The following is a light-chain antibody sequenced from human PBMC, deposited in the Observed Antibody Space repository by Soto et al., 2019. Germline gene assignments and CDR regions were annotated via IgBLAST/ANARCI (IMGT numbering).Light chain of an antibody. V-gene: IGKV1-9*01. J-gene: IGKJ4*01. CDR3: QQLNGYFPLT. CDR1: QGISNY. Sequence: IQLTQSPSSLSASVGYRVTVTCRSSQGISNYLAWYQQKPGKAPKLLINAASTLQSGVPSRFSGSGSGKHFTLTISGLQPEDFATYYCQQLNGYFPLTFGGGTKVDIK. CDR2: AAS.